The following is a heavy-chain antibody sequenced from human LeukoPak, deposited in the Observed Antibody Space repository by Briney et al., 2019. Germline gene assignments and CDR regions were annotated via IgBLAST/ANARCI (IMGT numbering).Heavy chain of an antibody. CDR2: ISWNSGSI. V-gene: IGHV3-9*01. Sequence: GGSLRLSCAASGFTFSSYAMHWVRQAPGKGLEWVSGISWNSGSIGYADSVKGRFTISGDNAKNSLYLQMNSLRDEDTAMYYCAKEGTAMASSYFDYWGQGTLITVSS. J-gene: IGHJ4*02. D-gene: IGHD5-18*01. CDR3: AKEGTAMASSYFDY. CDR1: GFTFSSYA.